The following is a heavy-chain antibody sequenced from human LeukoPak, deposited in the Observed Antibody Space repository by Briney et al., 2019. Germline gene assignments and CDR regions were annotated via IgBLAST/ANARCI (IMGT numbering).Heavy chain of an antibody. CDR3: ARDRGVVDY. CDR1: GFTFSSYA. CDR2: IRHDGSET. D-gene: IGHD2-21*01. J-gene: IGHJ4*02. V-gene: IGHV3-7*01. Sequence: GGSLRLSCAASGFTFSSYAMSWVRQAPGKGLEWVANIRHDGSETYYVDSLRGRFTISRDNAKNLVYLQMSSLRAEDTAVYYCARDRGVVDYWGQGTLVTVSS.